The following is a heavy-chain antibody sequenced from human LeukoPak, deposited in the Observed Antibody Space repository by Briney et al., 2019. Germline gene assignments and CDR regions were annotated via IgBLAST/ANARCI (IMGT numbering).Heavy chain of an antibody. V-gene: IGHV1-46*01. CDR1: GYTFTSYY. Sequence: ASVKVSCKASGYTFTSYYMHWVRQAPGQGLEWMGIINPSGGSTSYAQKFQGRVTMTRDTSTSTVYMELSSLRSEDTAVYYCARDSDYYDGSGLFLKTPADYWGQGTLVTVSS. J-gene: IGHJ4*02. CDR3: ARDSDYYDGSGLFLKTPADY. CDR2: INPSGGST. D-gene: IGHD3-22*01.